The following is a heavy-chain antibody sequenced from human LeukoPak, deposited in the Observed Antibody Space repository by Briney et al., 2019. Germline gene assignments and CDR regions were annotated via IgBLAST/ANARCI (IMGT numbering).Heavy chain of an antibody. CDR3: ARDRHIAAAVHYYYMDV. CDR1: GYIFTDYY. D-gene: IGHD6-13*01. J-gene: IGHJ6*03. V-gene: IGHV1-18*04. Sequence: ASVKVSCKASGYIFTDYYMHWVRQAPGQGLEWMGWINAYNGNTDYAQRVQGRVTMTTDTSTSTAYMELRSLRSDDTAVYYCARDRHIAAAVHYYYMDVWGKGTPVTVSS. CDR2: INAYNGNT.